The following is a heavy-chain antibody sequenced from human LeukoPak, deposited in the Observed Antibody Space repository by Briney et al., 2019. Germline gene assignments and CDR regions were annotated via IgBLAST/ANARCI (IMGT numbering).Heavy chain of an antibody. CDR2: IKQDGSEK. V-gene: IGHV3-7*01. CDR1: GFTFSSYW. D-gene: IGHD5-24*01. Sequence: GGSLRLSCAASGFTFSSYWMSWVRQAPGKGLEWVANIKQDGSEKYYVDSVKGRFTISRDNAKNSLYLQMNSLRAEDTAVYYCAREGRWLQTDWYFDLWGRGTLVTVSS. J-gene: IGHJ2*01. CDR3: AREGRWLQTDWYFDL.